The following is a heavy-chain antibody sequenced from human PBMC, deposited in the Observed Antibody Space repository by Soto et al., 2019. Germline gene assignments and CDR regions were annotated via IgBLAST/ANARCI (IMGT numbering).Heavy chain of an antibody. V-gene: IGHV4-31*03. CDR3: ARDPVLRFLEWSVDAFDI. Sequence: PSETLSLTCTVSGGSISSGGYYWSWIRQHPGKGLEWIGYIYYSGSTYYNPSLKRRVTISVDTSKNQFSLKLSSVSAADTALFYFARDPVLRFLEWSVDAFDIWGQGTMVTVSS. D-gene: IGHD3-3*01. CDR1: GGSISSGGYY. CDR2: IYYSGST. J-gene: IGHJ3*02.